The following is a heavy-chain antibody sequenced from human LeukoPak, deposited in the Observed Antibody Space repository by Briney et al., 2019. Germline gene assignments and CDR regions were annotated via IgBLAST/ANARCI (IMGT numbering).Heavy chain of an antibody. CDR3: ARGGAPHLHFQN. V-gene: IGHV4-59*01. J-gene: IGHJ1*01. CDR1: GGSISTYY. D-gene: IGHD1-26*01. Sequence: NPSETLSLTCTVSGGSISTYYWNWIRQPPGKGLEWIGYIYHSGSTNYNPSLQSRVTISVDTSKNQFSLNLNSVTAADPAVYHCARGGAPHLHFQNGGQGTLVTVSS. CDR2: IYHSGST.